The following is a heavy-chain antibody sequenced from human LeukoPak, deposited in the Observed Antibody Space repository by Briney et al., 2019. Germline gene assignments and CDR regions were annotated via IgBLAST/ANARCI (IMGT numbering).Heavy chain of an antibody. CDR3: ARGGDIVVVPAAMLTYYFDY. Sequence: PGGSLRLSCAASGFTFSSYWMSWVRQAPGKGLEWVANIKQDGSEKYYVDSVKGRFTISRDNAKNSLYLQMNSPRAEDTAVYYCARGGDIVVVPAAMLTYYFDYWGQGTLVTVSS. CDR2: IKQDGSEK. V-gene: IGHV3-7*01. D-gene: IGHD2-2*01. CDR1: GFTFSSYW. J-gene: IGHJ4*02.